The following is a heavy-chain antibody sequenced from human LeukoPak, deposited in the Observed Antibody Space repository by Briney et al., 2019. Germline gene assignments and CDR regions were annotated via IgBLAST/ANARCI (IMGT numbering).Heavy chain of an antibody. D-gene: IGHD3-22*01. CDR2: IKQDGSEK. CDR3: ARATNYYDSSGYYPDH. V-gene: IGHV3-7*04. J-gene: IGHJ4*02. CDR1: GFTFSSYW. Sequence: GGSLRLSCAASGFTFSSYWMSWVRQAPGKGLEWVANIKQDGSEKYYVDSVKGRFTISRDNAKNSLYLQMNSLRAEDTAVYYCARATNYYDSSGYYPDHWGQGTLVTVSS.